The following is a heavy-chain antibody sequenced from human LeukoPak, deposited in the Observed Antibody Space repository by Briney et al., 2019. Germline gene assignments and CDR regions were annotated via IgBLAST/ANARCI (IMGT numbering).Heavy chain of an antibody. D-gene: IGHD3-10*01. CDR1: GYTFTGYY. CDR2: INLNSGGT. Sequence: ASVKVSCKASGYTFTGYYMHWVRQAPGQGLEWMGWINLNSGGTNYAQKFQGRVTMTRDTSISTAYMELSRLRSGDTAVYYCAKERGGFGELQPFDYWGQGTLVTVSS. V-gene: IGHV1-2*02. J-gene: IGHJ4*02. CDR3: AKERGGFGELQPFDY.